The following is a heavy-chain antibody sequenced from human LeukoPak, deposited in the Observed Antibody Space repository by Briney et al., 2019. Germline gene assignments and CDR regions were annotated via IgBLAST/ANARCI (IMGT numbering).Heavy chain of an antibody. J-gene: IGHJ4*02. CDR3: ARNFSPDFDY. CDR1: GDSVSSSTSS. Sequence: SQTLSHTCAISGDSVSSSTSSWSWIRQSPSSGLEWLGMTYFRSKWIHDYALSVRGRITINPDTSKNQVSLQLNSMTPEDTAIYYCARNFSPDFDYWGQGTLVTVSS. D-gene: IGHD1-14*01. CDR2: TYFRSKWIH. V-gene: IGHV6-1*01.